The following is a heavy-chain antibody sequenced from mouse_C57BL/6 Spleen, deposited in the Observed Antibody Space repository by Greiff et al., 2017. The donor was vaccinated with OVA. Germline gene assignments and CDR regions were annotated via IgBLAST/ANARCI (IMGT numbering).Heavy chain of an antibody. D-gene: IGHD1-2*01. CDR3: ARVTASNYYFDY. J-gene: IGHJ2*01. CDR1: GYAFSSSW. CDR2: IYPGDGDT. V-gene: IGHV1-82*01. Sequence: VHLVESGPELVKPGASVKISCKASGYAFSSSWMNWVKQRPGKGLEWIGRIYPGDGDTNYNGKFKGKATLTADKSSSTAYMQLSSLTSEDSAVYFCARVTASNYYFDYWGQGTTLTVSS.